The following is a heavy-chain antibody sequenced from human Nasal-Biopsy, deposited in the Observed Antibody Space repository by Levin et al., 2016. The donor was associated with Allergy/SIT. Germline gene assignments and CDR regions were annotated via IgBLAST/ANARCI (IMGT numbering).Heavy chain of an antibody. Sequence: GESLKISCAVSGFTVSNNYMTWVRQAPGKGLEWVSVIYSGGNTDYADSVKGRFTISRDNSKNTVYLQMNSLRAEDTAVYYCGRRVRITTRPEGFDYWGQGALVTVSS. CDR1: GFTVSNNY. V-gene: IGHV3-53*01. CDR2: IYSGGNT. CDR3: GRRVRITTRPEGFDY. D-gene: IGHD6-6*01. J-gene: IGHJ4*02.